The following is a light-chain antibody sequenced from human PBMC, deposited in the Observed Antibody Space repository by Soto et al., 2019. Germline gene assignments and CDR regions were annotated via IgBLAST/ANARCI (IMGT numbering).Light chain of an antibody. J-gene: IGKJ5*01. CDR1: QGISNF. Sequence: DIQLTQSPSFLSASAGDRVTITCLASQGISNFLAWYQQKPGRAPKLLIYATSTLQSGVPSRFSGSGSGTECTLTISSLQPEDVATYYCQQLNFFPITFGQGTRLEIK. CDR2: ATS. CDR3: QQLNFFPIT. V-gene: IGKV1-9*01.